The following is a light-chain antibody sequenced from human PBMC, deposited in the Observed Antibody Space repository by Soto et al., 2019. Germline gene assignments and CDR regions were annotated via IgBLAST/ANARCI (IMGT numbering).Light chain of an antibody. CDR3: QQYNNWWT. V-gene: IGKV3-15*01. CDR2: GAT. J-gene: IGKJ1*01. CDR1: QTVSSN. Sequence: EIVLTQSPSTVSFSPWERSARSCRASQTVSSNLAWYQQKTGQAPRLLIYGATTRATGVTARFSGSGSGTEFTLTISSLQSEDFAVYYCQQYNNWWTLGQGTKVDI.